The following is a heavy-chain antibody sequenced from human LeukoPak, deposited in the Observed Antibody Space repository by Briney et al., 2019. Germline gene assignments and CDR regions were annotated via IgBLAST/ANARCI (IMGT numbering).Heavy chain of an antibody. J-gene: IGHJ4*02. CDR1: GFTFSSYW. CDR3: ARVEAVYYYGSASPYSPY. CDR2: IRYDGTNE. Sequence: GGSLRLSCAVSGFTFSSYWMSWVRQAPGKGLEWVTFIRYDGTNEYYADSVRGRFTTSRDNSKNTLYLQMNSLRPEDTAVYYCARVEAVYYYGSASPYSPYWGQGTLVTVSS. D-gene: IGHD3-10*01. V-gene: IGHV3-30*02.